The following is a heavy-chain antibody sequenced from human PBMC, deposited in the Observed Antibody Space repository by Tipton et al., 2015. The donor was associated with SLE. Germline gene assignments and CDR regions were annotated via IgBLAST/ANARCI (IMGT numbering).Heavy chain of an antibody. V-gene: IGHV3-7*01. CDR3: ARVSRRSGQLD. CDR2: INEDGTAS. D-gene: IGHD2-15*01. Sequence: GSLRLSCAASGFMFGDQWMSWVRQAPGKGLEWVANINEDGTASDYQDSLTGRFTISRDNARNSVYLQMTSLRPEDTAVYYCARVSRRSGQLDWGRGTLVTVSS. CDR1: GFMFGDQW. J-gene: IGHJ4*02.